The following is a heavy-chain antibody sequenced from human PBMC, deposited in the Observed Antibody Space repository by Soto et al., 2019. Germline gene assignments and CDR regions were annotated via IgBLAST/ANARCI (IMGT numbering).Heavy chain of an antibody. J-gene: IGHJ6*02. D-gene: IGHD2-21*02. CDR1: GYNFSSYW. CDR2: IDPSDSYT. Sequence: RVESLKIAWKGSGYNFSSYWIRWCLEMPGKGLEWMGRIDPSDSYTNYSPSFQGHVTISADKSVSTAYLQWSSLKASDTAMYYCARSCYSCYYGMDVWGQGTTVTVSS. V-gene: IGHV5-10-1*01. CDR3: ARSCYSCYYGMDV.